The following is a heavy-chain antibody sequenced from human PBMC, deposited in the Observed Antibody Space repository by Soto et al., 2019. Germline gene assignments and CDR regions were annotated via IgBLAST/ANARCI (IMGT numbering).Heavy chain of an antibody. J-gene: IGHJ4*02. CDR2: VNPIVSMS. CDR3: ASSYGSGYRAFDY. D-gene: IGHD3-10*01. V-gene: IGHV1-69*02. CDR1: GDTFNLYS. Sequence: QVQLVQSGAEVKRPGSSVKVSCKASGDTFNLYSINWVRQAPGRGLEWMGRVNPIVSMSNYAQKFQGRVTMTAYKSTSTAYMELSSLRSEATAIYYCASSYGSGYRAFDYWGQGALVTVSS.